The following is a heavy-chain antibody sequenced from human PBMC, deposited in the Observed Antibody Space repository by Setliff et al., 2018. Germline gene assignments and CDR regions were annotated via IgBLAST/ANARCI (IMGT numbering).Heavy chain of an antibody. J-gene: IGHJ4*02. D-gene: IGHD2-15*01. Sequence: GGSLRLSCAASGFTFITYRMHWVRQAPGKGLEWVAVILDDGVKKYHADSVKGRFTISRDNPKNTLYLQMNSLRPEDTAVYYCARTCSGSGCYAGLESWGQGTPVTVSS. CDR2: ILDDGVKK. CDR3: ARTCSGSGCYAGLES. CDR1: GFTFITYR. V-gene: IGHV3-30*03.